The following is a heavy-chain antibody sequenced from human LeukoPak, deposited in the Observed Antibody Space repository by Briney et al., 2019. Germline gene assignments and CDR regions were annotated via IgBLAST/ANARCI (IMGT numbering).Heavy chain of an antibody. CDR2: IYYSGST. J-gene: IGHJ4*02. D-gene: IGHD2-2*01. CDR1: GGSISSYY. CDR3: ARAKYPTWPFDY. V-gene: IGHV4-59*01. Sequence: RTSETLSLTCTVSGGSISSYYWSWIRQPPGKGLEWIGYIYYSGSTNYNPSLKSRVTISVDTSKNQFSLKLSSVTAADTAVYYCARAKYPTWPFDYWGQGTLVTVSS.